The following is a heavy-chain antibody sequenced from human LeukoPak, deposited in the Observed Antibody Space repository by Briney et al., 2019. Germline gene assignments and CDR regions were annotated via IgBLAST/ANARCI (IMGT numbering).Heavy chain of an antibody. Sequence: GGSLRLSCAASGFTFSSYWMSWVRQAPGKGLEWVANIKQDGSEKYYVDSVKGRFTISRDNAKNSLYLQMNSLRAEDTAVYYCARLRRDGYIPFDYWGQGTLVTVSS. CDR1: GFTFSSYW. CDR3: ARLRRDGYIPFDY. CDR2: IKQDGSEK. D-gene: IGHD5-24*01. V-gene: IGHV3-7*01. J-gene: IGHJ4*02.